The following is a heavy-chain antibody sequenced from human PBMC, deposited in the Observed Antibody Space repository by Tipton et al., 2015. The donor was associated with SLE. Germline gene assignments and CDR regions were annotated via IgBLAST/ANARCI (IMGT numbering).Heavy chain of an antibody. D-gene: IGHD3-9*01. Sequence: TLSLTCTVSGGSISSSSNYWGWIRQPPGKGLEWIGSIYYSGSTYYNPSLKSRVTISVDTFKNQFSLRLSSVTAADTAVYYCANYDILTGYLDYWGQGTLVTVSS. CDR1: GGSISSSSNY. CDR2: IYYSGST. V-gene: IGHV4-39*07. CDR3: ANYDILTGYLDY. J-gene: IGHJ4*02.